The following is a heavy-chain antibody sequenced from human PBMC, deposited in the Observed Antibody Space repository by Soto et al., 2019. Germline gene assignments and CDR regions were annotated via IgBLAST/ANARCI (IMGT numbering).Heavy chain of an antibody. Sequence: SETLSLTCTVSGGSISSGGYYWSWIRQHPGKGLEWIGYIYYSGSTYYNPSLKSRVTISVDTSKNQFSLKLSSVTAADTAVYYCARDYDKAYYGMDVWGQGTTVTVCS. CDR3: ARDYDKAYYGMDV. CDR1: GGSISSGGYY. D-gene: IGHD3-9*01. V-gene: IGHV4-31*03. J-gene: IGHJ6*02. CDR2: IYYSGST.